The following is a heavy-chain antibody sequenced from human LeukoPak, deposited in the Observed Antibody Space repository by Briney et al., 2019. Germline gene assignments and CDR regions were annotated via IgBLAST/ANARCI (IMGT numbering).Heavy chain of an antibody. D-gene: IGHD3-16*02. CDR3: ARGLLRLGELSLWLDY. Sequence: ASVKVSCTASGYTFTSYAMHWGRQAPGQRLEWVGWINAGNGNTKYSQKFQGRVTITRDTSARTAYMELSSLRSEDTAVYYCARGLLRLGELSLWLDYWGQGTLVTVSS. CDR1: GYTFTSYA. J-gene: IGHJ4*02. CDR2: INAGNGNT. V-gene: IGHV1-3*01.